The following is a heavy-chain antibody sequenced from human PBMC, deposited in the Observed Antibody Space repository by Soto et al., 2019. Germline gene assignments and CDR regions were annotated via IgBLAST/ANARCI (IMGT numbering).Heavy chain of an antibody. CDR3: ARDHYDSSGYYYWR. CDR2: IYYSGST. Sequence: SETLSLTCTVSGGSISSGGYYWSWIRQHPGKGLEWIGYIYYSGSTYYNPSLKSRVTISVDTSKNQFSLKLSSVTAAATVVYYCARDHYDSSGYYYWRWGQGTLVTVSS. CDR1: GGSISSGGYY. J-gene: IGHJ4*02. D-gene: IGHD3-22*01. V-gene: IGHV4-31*03.